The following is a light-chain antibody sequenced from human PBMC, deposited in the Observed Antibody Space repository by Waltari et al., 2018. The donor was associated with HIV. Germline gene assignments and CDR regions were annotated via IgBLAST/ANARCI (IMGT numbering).Light chain of an antibody. J-gene: IGKJ2*01. CDR2: GAS. CDR3: QQYNNWPPYT. V-gene: IGKV3-15*01. CDR1: QTVSNN. Sequence: EIVMTQSPSTLSVSPGERATLSCRASQTVSNNVAWYQQQPGQAPRLLIYGASTRVTGLPARCSGSGSGTEFTLTISSRQSEDFALYYCQQYNNWPPYTFGQGTKLEIK.